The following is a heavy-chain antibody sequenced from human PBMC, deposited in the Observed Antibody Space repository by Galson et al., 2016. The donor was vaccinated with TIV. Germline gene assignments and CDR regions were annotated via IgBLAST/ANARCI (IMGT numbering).Heavy chain of an antibody. D-gene: IGHD4-23*01. CDR1: GFTFGSYA. Sequence: SLRLSCAGTGFTFGSYAMSWVRLAPGKGLEWVSGISGSGGVTYFADSVKGRFTISRDNSKNTLYLQLNSLRAEDTAVYYCAKRINYGGDAFENWGQGTMVTVSS. CDR2: ISGSGGVT. J-gene: IGHJ3*02. CDR3: AKRINYGGDAFEN. V-gene: IGHV3-23*01.